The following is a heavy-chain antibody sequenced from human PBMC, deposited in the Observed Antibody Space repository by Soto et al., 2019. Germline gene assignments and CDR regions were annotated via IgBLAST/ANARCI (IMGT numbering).Heavy chain of an antibody. CDR1: GGSISSSSDY. CDR2: INYNENT. J-gene: IGHJ5*01. Sequence: ASETLSLTCTVSGGSISSSSDYCAWIRQPPGKGLEWIGSINYNENTYYNPSLKSRVTISVDTSRSQFSLILSSVTAADTAVYYCARHTYQGYDFWSGYSSWFDSWGQGTLVTVSS. V-gene: IGHV4-39*01. CDR3: ARHTYQGYDFWSGYSSWFDS. D-gene: IGHD3-3*01.